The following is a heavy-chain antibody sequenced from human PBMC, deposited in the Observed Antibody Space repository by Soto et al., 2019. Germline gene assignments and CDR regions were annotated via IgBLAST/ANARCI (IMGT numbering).Heavy chain of an antibody. D-gene: IGHD3-22*01. V-gene: IGHV1-3*01. Sequence: ASVKVSCKASGYTFTSYAMHWVRQAPGQRLEWMGWIIAGNGKAKYAQKFQGRVTITADESTSTAYMELSSLRSEDTAVYYCARSFYYYDSSGDAFDIWGQGTMVTVSS. CDR1: GYTFTSYA. J-gene: IGHJ3*02. CDR2: IIAGNGKA. CDR3: ARSFYYYDSSGDAFDI.